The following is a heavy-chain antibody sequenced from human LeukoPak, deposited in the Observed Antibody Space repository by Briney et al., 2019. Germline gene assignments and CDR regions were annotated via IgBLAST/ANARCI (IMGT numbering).Heavy chain of an antibody. CDR3: AREGPHIGYCSGTRCYRVKYGMDV. V-gene: IGHV1-69*04. D-gene: IGHD2-2*01. CDR2: NIPILDIS. J-gene: IGHJ6*02. CDR1: GGTFSSYA. Sequence: SVKVSCKASGGTFSSYAISWVRQAPGQGLEWMGRNIPILDISSYAQRFQGRVTITADKSTTTAYLELSSLRSEDTAVYYCAREGPHIGYCSGTRCYRVKYGMDVWGQGTTVTVSS.